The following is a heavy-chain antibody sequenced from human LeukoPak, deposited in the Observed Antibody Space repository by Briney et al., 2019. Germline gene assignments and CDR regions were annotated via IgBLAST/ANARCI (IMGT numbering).Heavy chain of an antibody. V-gene: IGHV1-69*06. D-gene: IGHD2/OR15-2a*01. Sequence: SVKVSCKASGGTFSSYAISWVRQAPGQGLEWMGGIIPIFGTANYAQKFQGRVTITADKSTSTAYMELNRLRSDDTAVYYCARERRGIDRAFDIWGQGTMVTVSS. CDR3: ARERRGIDRAFDI. J-gene: IGHJ3*02. CDR1: GGTFSSYA. CDR2: IIPIFGTA.